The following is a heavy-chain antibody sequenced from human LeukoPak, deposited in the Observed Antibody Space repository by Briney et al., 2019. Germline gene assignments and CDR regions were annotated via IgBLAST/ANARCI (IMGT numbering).Heavy chain of an antibody. J-gene: IGHJ6*03. V-gene: IGHV4-39*07. CDR1: GGSISSSSYY. D-gene: IGHD6-19*01. Sequence: SETLSLTCTVSGGSISSSSYYWGWIRQPPGEGLEWVGTIYYSGSTYYNPSLKCRVTMSVDTSKSQFSLNLRSVTAADSAVYYCARDLYIFRSGWYSASHYMDVWGKGTTVTVSS. CDR2: IYYSGST. CDR3: ARDLYIFRSGWYSASHYMDV.